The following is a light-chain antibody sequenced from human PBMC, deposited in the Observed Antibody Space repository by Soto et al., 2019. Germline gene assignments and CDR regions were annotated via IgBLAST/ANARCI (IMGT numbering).Light chain of an antibody. V-gene: IGLV1-40*01. CDR2: ADN. CDR3: QSYDTSLSGVI. CDR1: SSNIGAGYD. J-gene: IGLJ2*01. Sequence: QSVLTQTPSVSGAPGQKITMSCTGSSSNIGAGYDVHWYQQLPGAAPRLLIYADNNRPSGVPDRFSASNSGTSASLALTGLQGEDEAVYYCQSYDTSLSGVIFGAGTQLTVL.